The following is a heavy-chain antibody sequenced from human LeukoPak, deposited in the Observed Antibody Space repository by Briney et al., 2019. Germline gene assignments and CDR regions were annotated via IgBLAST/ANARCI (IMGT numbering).Heavy chain of an antibody. CDR2: IYSGGST. D-gene: IGHD3-3*01. CDR1: GFTASSNY. CDR3: AKGERTIFGVVVYFDY. J-gene: IGHJ4*02. V-gene: IGHV3-53*01. Sequence: GGSLRLSCAASGFTASSNYMSWVRQAPGKGLEWVSVIYSGGSTYYADSVKGRFTISRDNSKNTLYLQMNSLRAEDTAVYYCAKGERTIFGVVVYFDYWGQGTLVTVSS.